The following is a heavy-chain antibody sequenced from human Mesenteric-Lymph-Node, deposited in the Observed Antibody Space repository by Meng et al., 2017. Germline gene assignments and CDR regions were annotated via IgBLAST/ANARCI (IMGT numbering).Heavy chain of an antibody. D-gene: IGHD3-10*01. V-gene: IGHV4-39*01. J-gene: IGHJ4*02. Sequence: RQLKESGPGLVKPSALLALPCTVPGGSISSSNYYGDWIRQPPGKGLEWIGAIYHSGSTSYNPSLQSRVTMFVDTSKNQFSLMLTSVTATDTAVYYCARRRGGSGRDCWGQGTLVTVSS. CDR2: IYHSGST. CDR3: ARRRGGSGRDC. CDR1: GGSISSSNYY.